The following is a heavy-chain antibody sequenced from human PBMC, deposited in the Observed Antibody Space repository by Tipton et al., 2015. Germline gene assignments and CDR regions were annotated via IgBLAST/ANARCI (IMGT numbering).Heavy chain of an antibody. V-gene: IGHV3-21*06. CDR3: ARDKIGNSWTPDY. CDR1: GFTFSSYS. J-gene: IGHJ4*02. D-gene: IGHD6-13*01. Sequence: GSLRLSCAASGFTFSSYSINWVRQAPGKGLEWVSSIGTSSAYIYYADSVKGRFTISRDNAKNSLYLEMNSLGAEDTAVYYCARDKIGNSWTPDYWGQGTLVTVSS. CDR2: IGTSSAYI.